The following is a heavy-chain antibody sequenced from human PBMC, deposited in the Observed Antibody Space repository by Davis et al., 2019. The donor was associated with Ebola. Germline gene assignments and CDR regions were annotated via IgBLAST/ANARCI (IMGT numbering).Heavy chain of an antibody. D-gene: IGHD2-8*02. Sequence: GESLKISCKGSGYIFTKSWISWVRQMPGEGLEWMGLIYTGDSDTRYSPSFRGQVTISADKSMKTAFLQWSSLKASDSGMYYCASLRRTITGMDDGFDIWGQGTMVTVSS. CDR2: IYTGDSDT. CDR3: ASLRRTITGMDDGFDI. CDR1: GYIFTKSW. V-gene: IGHV5-51*01. J-gene: IGHJ3*02.